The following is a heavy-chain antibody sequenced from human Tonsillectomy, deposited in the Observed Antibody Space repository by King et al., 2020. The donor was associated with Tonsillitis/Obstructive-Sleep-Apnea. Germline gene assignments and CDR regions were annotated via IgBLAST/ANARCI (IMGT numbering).Heavy chain of an antibody. J-gene: IGHJ4*02. D-gene: IGHD3/OR15-3a*01. CDR2: IKQDGSER. Sequence: VQPVQSGGGLVQPGWSLRLSCAGSGFNFRAYWLSWVRQTPGKGLEWVASIKQDGSERYYVDSVKGRFTLAKDNGINSLYLQMNSLRSEDTALYYCARDVPWTDWGQGTLVTVSS. CDR1: GFNFRAYW. V-gene: IGHV3-7*04. CDR3: ARDVPWTD.